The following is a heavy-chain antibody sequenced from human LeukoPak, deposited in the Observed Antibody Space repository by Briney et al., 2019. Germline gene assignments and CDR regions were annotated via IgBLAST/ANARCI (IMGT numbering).Heavy chain of an antibody. CDR2: INPSGGST. J-gene: IGHJ4*02. D-gene: IGHD6-13*01. Sequence: ASVKVSCEASGYTFTSYYMHWVRQAPGQGLQWMGLINPSGGSTSYAQKFQGRVTMTRDTSTSTVFMELSSLTSEDTAVYYCARTFSIASAGRNDYWGQGTLVTVSS. V-gene: IGHV1-46*01. CDR1: GYTFTSYY. CDR3: ARTFSIASAGRNDY.